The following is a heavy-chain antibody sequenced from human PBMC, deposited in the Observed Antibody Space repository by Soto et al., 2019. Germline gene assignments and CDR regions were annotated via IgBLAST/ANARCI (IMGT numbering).Heavy chain of an antibody. CDR3: AHGSSGWYYYYGMDV. J-gene: IGHJ6*02. CDR2: IYYSGST. Sequence: QVQLQESGPGLVKPSETLSLTCTVSGGSISSYYWSWIRQPPGKGLEWIGYIYYSGSTNYNPSLKSRVTLSVDTSKNQFSLKLSSVTAADTAVYYCAHGSSGWYYYYGMDVWGQGNTVTVSS. CDR1: GGSISSYY. D-gene: IGHD6-19*01. V-gene: IGHV4-59*01.